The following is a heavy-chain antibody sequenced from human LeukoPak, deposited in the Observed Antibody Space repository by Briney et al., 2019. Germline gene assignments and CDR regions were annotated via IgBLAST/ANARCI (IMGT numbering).Heavy chain of an antibody. J-gene: IGHJ6*02. V-gene: IGHV3-30*18. CDR1: GFTFSSYW. D-gene: IGHD1-26*01. CDR3: AKEAGSHYDYYKFYGMDV. Sequence: GGSLRLSCAASGFTFSSYWMSWVRQAPGKGLEWVAVISYDGNNKYFADSVKGRFTISRDYSKKTLFLQMNSLRAEDTAVYYCAKEAGSHYDYYKFYGMDVWGQGTAVTVSS. CDR2: ISYDGNNK.